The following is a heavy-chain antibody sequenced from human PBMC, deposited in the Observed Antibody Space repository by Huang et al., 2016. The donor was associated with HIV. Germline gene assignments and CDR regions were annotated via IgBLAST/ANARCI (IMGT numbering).Heavy chain of an antibody. J-gene: IGHJ3*02. CDR1: GYTVSELS. Sequence: QVQLVESGAELKKPGASVRVSCKVSGYTVSELSLHWVRQAPEKGLEWMGGFDPEEGETINAQRLQGRVTMTEETSTDTAYMELGSLRPEDTAVYYCATSTPDVGAGVLRSAFDIWGQGTMVTVSS. V-gene: IGHV1-24*01. D-gene: IGHD2-15*01. CDR2: FDPEEGET. CDR3: ATSTPDVGAGVLRSAFDI.